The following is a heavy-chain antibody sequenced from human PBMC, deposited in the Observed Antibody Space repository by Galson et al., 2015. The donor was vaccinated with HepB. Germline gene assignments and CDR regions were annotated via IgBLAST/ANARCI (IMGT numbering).Heavy chain of an antibody. CDR1: RFTFSTYG. D-gene: IGHD3/OR15-3a*01. Sequence: SLRLSCAGPRFTFSTYGMHWVRQAPGKGLEWVALMSYDGSNKYYADSVKGRFTISRDNSKNTLYLQMNSLRVEDTAVYYCAKDPHPYLWTAPPESRPPYYFDYWGQGILVTVSS. CDR2: MSYDGSNK. J-gene: IGHJ4*02. CDR3: AKDPHPYLWTAPPESRPPYYFDY. V-gene: IGHV3-30*18.